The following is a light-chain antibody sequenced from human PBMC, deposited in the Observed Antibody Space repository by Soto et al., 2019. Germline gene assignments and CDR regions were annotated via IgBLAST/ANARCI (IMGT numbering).Light chain of an antibody. CDR3: QQYGSSGT. CDR2: DAS. J-gene: IGKJ1*01. CDR1: QGVSSH. Sequence: EIVSTQSPCTLSLSPGESDTLSCRASQGVSSHLAWYQQKPGQAPRLLIYDASNRATGIPARFSGSGSGTDFTLTISRLEPEDFAVCYCQQYGSSGTFGQGTKVDIK. V-gene: IGKV3-20*01.